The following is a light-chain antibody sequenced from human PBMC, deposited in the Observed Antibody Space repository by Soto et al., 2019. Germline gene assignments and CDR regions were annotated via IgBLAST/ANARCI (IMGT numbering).Light chain of an antibody. V-gene: IGKV3-11*01. CDR2: DAS. J-gene: IGKJ5*01. CDR3: QQRSHWIT. CDR1: QSVSSY. Sequence: EIVLTQSPATLSLSPGERATLSCRASQSVSSYLAWYQQKPGQAPRLLIYDASNRATSIPARFSGSGSGTDFTLTISGLEPEDFAVYYCQQRSHWITFGQGTRLEIK.